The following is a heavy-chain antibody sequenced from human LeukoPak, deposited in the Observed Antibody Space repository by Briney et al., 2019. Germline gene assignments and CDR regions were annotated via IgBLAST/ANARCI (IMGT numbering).Heavy chain of an antibody. CDR2: IYYSGNT. CDR1: GGSISSVDYY. J-gene: IGHJ5*02. D-gene: IGHD2-2*01. CDR3: ARDMRPYNWFDP. V-gene: IGHV4-30-4*01. Sequence: PSETLSLTCTVSGGSISSVDYYWSWIRQPPGNGLEWIGYIYYSGNTYYNPSLKSRITISVDTSKNQFSLKLRSVTAADTAVYYCARDMRPYNWFDPWGQGTPVTVSS.